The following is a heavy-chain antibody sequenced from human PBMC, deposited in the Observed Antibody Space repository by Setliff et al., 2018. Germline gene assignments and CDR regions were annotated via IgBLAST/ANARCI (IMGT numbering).Heavy chain of an antibody. D-gene: IGHD5-18*01. V-gene: IGHV1-69*10. J-gene: IGHJ4*02. CDR1: GGTFSSYA. CDR3: ARGGRGYSYGPRKFPFDY. CDR2: IIPILGIA. Sequence: SVKVSCKASGGTFSSYAISWVRQAPGQGLEWMGGIIPILGIANYAQKFQGRVTITADKSTSTAYMELRSLIFDDTAVYYCARGGRGYSYGPRKFPFDYWGQGTLVTVSS.